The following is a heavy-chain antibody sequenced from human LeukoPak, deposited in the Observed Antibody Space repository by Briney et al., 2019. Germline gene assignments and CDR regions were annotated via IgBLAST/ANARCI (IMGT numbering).Heavy chain of an antibody. Sequence: SETLSLTCTVSGDSISSSNYCGGWIRQPPGKGLGWIGSICYSGSTYSSGSTYYNPSLKSRVTISVDTSNNQFSLKLSSVTAADTAVYYCARHGFGGYCSGSSCYFAYWGQGTLVTVSS. J-gene: IGHJ4*02. D-gene: IGHD2-15*01. CDR3: ARHGFGGYCSGSSCYFAY. V-gene: IGHV4-39*01. CDR2: ICYSGSTYSSGST. CDR1: GDSISSSNYC.